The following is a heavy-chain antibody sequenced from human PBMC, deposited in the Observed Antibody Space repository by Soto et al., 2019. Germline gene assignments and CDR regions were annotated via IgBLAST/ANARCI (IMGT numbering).Heavy chain of an antibody. J-gene: IGHJ6*02. CDR3: ASHSYGYFPHYSHGMDV. V-gene: IGHV1-69*12. D-gene: IGHD5-18*01. Sequence: QVQLVQSGAEVKKPGSSVKVSCKASGGTFSSYASSWVRQAPGQGLEWMGGIIPIFGTANYAQKFQGRVTITADESTSXXYMELSSLRSEDTAVYYCASHSYGYFPHYSHGMDVWGQGTTVTVSS. CDR2: IIPIFGTA. CDR1: GGTFSSYA.